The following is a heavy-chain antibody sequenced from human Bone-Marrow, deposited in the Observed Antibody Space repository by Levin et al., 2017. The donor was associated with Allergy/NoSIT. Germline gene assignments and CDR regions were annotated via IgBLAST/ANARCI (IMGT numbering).Heavy chain of an antibody. CDR2: TFHTGSP. D-gene: IGHD3-22*01. V-gene: IGHV4-31*03. CDR3: ARGGGYYYQSSGYYYIDY. Sequence: PSETLSLTCTVSGASISGGHYWSWIRQQPGKDLEWMGYTFHTGSPYYIPSLTGRLTISVDTSKNQFSLKLSSVTAADTAVYYCARGGGYYYQSSGYYYIDYWGQGTLVTVSS. CDR1: GASISGGHY. J-gene: IGHJ4*02.